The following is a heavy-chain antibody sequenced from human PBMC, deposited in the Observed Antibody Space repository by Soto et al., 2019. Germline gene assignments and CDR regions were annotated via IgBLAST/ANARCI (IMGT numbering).Heavy chain of an antibody. CDR3: ARLYCSSTSCFDI. D-gene: IGHD2-2*01. Sequence: QVQLQASGPGLVTPSGTLSLTCAVSSGSISSSYWWSWVRQPPGTGLEWIGEIYHSGSTNYNPSLKRRATIPVDKSKNQFSPKLSSVTAADTAVYYCARLYCSSTSCFDIWGQGTMVTVSS. CDR1: SGSISSSYW. V-gene: IGHV4-4*02. J-gene: IGHJ3*02. CDR2: IYHSGST.